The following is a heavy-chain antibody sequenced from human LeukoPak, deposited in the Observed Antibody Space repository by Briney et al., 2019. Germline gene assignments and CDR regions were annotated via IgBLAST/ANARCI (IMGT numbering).Heavy chain of an antibody. CDR2: IYYSGTT. J-gene: IGHJ4*02. CDR1: GASISSYY. D-gene: IGHD3-10*01. Sequence: KPSETLSLTCTVSGASISSYYWSWIRQPPGKGLDWIGSIYYSGTTYYNPSLKSRVTISVDTSKDQFSLRLSSVTAADTAVYYCARGRITMVRGVVRWEDLSSYYFDYWGQGTLVTVSS. V-gene: IGHV4-59*01. CDR3: ARGRITMVRGVVRWEDLSSYYFDY.